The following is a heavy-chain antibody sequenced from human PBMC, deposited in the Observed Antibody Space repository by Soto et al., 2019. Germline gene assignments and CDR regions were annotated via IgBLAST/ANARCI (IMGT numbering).Heavy chain of an antibody. CDR1: GFTVSNNY. Sequence: EVLLEESGGGLVQPGGSLRLACAASGFTVSNNYMTWVRQAPGKGLEWVSVIQDSGSKSYLDSVRDRFTISRDSSKNTVFLQMTSLRPEDTAVYFCARGEGSGSLALGYWGQGTLVTVSS. J-gene: IGHJ4*02. CDR3: ARGEGSGSLALGY. V-gene: IGHV3-66*01. CDR2: IQDSGSK. D-gene: IGHD3-10*01.